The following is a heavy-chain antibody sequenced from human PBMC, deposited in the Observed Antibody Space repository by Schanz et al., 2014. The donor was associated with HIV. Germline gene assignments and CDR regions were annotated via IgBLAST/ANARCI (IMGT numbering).Heavy chain of an antibody. J-gene: IGHJ4*02. CDR2: ISSSSTTI. CDR3: VKRGSEASSNTWFADS. Sequence: EVQLLESGGGLVQPGGSLRLSCAASGFTFSSYAMSWVRQAPGKGLEWVSYISSSSTTIYYADSVKGRFTISRDEANNALYLQMDSLRAEDTAIYYCVKRGSEASSNTWFADSWGQGTLVTVSS. CDR1: GFTFSSYA. D-gene: IGHD3-10*01. V-gene: IGHV3-48*01.